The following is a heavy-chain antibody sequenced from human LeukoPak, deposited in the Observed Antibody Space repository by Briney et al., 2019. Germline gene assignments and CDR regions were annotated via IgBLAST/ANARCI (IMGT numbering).Heavy chain of an antibody. CDR2: IKQDGSEK. CDR1: RFTFSSYW. V-gene: IGHV3-7*01. J-gene: IGHJ6*02. CDR3: AREITAGTTRGPYYYGMDV. D-gene: IGHD1-7*01. Sequence: GGSLRLSCAASRFTFSSYWMSWVRQAPGKGREGVANIKQDGSEKHYVDSVKGRFTISRDNAKNSLYLQMNSLRAEDTAVYYCAREITAGTTRGPYYYGMDVWGQGTTVTVSS.